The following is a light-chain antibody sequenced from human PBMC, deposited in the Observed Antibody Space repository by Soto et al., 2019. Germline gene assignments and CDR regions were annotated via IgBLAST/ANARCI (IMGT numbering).Light chain of an antibody. V-gene: IGKV3-20*01. CDR1: QSVSITS. CDR3: QQNGSSPIT. CDR2: GTS. Sequence: EIVLTQSPGTLSLSPGERATLSCRASQSVSITSLAWYQQKPGQAPTLLIYGTSSRATAIPDRFSGSGSGTDFTLTISRLEPEDFSVYYCQQNGSSPITFGQATRLEIK. J-gene: IGKJ5*01.